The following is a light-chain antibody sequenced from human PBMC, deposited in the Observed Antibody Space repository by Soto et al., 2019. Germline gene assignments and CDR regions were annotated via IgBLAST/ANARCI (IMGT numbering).Light chain of an antibody. CDR1: QSVRNN. Sequence: ETVMTQSLATLSVSLGERSTLSCRTSQSVRNNLACYQQRPVQAPRRLIYGASTRATGVPARFSGSGSGTDFTLTINSLHSEYVGVYFCQQYNNWPLWTFGQATKVDIK. CDR2: GAS. V-gene: IGKV3-15*01. CDR3: QQYNNWPLWT. J-gene: IGKJ1*01.